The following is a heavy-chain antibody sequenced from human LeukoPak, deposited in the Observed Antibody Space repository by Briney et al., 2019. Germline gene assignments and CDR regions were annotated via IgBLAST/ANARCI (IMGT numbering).Heavy chain of an antibody. Sequence: GGSLRLSCAASGFTFTSYGIHWVRQAPGKGLEWVAFIWNDGSNKYYADSVKGRFTNSRDNSKNTLYLQMNSLIPEDTAVYYCAKGRSGYYLDSFDIWGQGTMVTVSS. CDR1: GFTFTSYG. J-gene: IGHJ3*02. CDR3: AKGRSGYYLDSFDI. V-gene: IGHV3-30*02. CDR2: IWNDGSNK. D-gene: IGHD3-22*01.